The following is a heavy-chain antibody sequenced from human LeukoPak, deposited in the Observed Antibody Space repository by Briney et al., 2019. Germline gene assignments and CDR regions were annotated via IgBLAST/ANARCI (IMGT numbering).Heavy chain of an antibody. Sequence: SVKVSCKASGGTFRSYAISWVRQAPGQGLEWMGGIIPIFGTANYAQKFQGRVTITTDESTSTAYMELSSLRSEDTAVYYCARHVVRGRIAVAGHFDYWGQGTLVTVSS. V-gene: IGHV1-69*05. CDR1: GGTFRSYA. CDR2: IIPIFGTA. CDR3: ARHVVRGRIAVAGHFDY. J-gene: IGHJ4*02. D-gene: IGHD6-19*01.